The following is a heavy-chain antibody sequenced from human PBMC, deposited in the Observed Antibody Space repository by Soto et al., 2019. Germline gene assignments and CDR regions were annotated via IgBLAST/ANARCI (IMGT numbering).Heavy chain of an antibody. J-gene: IGHJ4*02. Sequence: QVQLVESGGGLVKPGGSLRLSCAASGFTFSDYYMSWIRQAPGKGLEWVSYISSSGSTIYYADSVKGRFTISRDNAKNSLYLKMNSLRAEDTAVYYCARSPPLWRVFTYYFDYWGQGTLVTVSS. D-gene: IGHD3-10*01. CDR1: GFTFSDYY. V-gene: IGHV3-11*01. CDR3: ARSPPLWRVFTYYFDY. CDR2: ISSSGSTI.